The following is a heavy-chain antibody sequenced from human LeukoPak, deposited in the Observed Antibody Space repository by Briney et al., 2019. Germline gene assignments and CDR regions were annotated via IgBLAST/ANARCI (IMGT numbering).Heavy chain of an antibody. V-gene: IGHV5-51*01. D-gene: IGHD3-22*01. Sequence: GESLKISCKGSGYSFTSYWIGWVRQMPGKGLEWMGIIYPGDSDTRYSPSFQGQVTISADKSISTAYLQWSSLKAPDTAMYYCALTYYYDSSVVYFDYWGQGTLVTVSS. CDR1: GYSFTSYW. CDR3: ALTYYYDSSVVYFDY. CDR2: IYPGDSDT. J-gene: IGHJ4*02.